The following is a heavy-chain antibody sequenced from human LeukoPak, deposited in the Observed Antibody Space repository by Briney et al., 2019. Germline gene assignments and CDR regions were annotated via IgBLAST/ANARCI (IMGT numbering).Heavy chain of an antibody. CDR1: GGTFSGYT. V-gene: IGHV1-69*05. CDR2: IIPIFGTA. CDR3: ARTYYYDSSGYYQNLFFDY. D-gene: IGHD3-22*01. Sequence: SVKVSCKASGGTFSGYTISWVRQAPGQGLEWMGGIIPIFGTANYAQKFQGRVTITTDESTSTAYMELSSLRSEDTAVYYCARTYYYDSSGYYQNLFFDYWGQGTLVTVSS. J-gene: IGHJ4*02.